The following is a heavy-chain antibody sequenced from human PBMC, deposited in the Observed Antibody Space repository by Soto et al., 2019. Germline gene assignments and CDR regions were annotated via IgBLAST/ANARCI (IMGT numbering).Heavy chain of an antibody. V-gene: IGHV1-69*13. D-gene: IGHD6-19*01. J-gene: IGHJ6*02. CDR3: ARVPRXAVTGRIGYYYYYGMDV. Sequence: SVKVSCKASGGTFSSYAISWVRQAPGQGLEWRGGIIPIFGTANYAQKFQGRVTITADESTSTAYMELSSLRSEDTAVYYCARVPRXAVTGRIGYYYYYGMDVWGPGTTVTVSS. CDR1: GGTFSSYA. CDR2: IIPIFGTA.